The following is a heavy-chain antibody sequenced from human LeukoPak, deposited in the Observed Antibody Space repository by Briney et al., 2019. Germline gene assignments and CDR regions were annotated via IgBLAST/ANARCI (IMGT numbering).Heavy chain of an antibody. CDR2: ISGGGGST. CDR1: GFTFTNYA. V-gene: IGHV3-23*01. CDR3: AKDPSPYCGGDCYFDC. D-gene: IGHD2-21*02. J-gene: IGHJ4*02. Sequence: GGSLRLSCAASGFTFTNYAMSWVRQAPGKGLEWVSGISGGGGSTYYADSVKGRFTISKDNSKNTLYLQMNSLRAEDTAVYYCAKDPSPYCGGDCYFDCWGQGTLVTVSS.